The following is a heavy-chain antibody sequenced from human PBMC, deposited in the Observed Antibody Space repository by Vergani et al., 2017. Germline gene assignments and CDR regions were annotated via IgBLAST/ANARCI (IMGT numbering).Heavy chain of an antibody. CDR1: GFTFSSYS. CDR3: AIPPSERSPAVSDP. Sequence: EVQLVESGGGLVKPGGSLRLSCAASGFTFSSYSMNWVRQAPGKGLEWVSSISSSSSYIYYADSVKGRFTISRDNAKNSLYLQMNSLRAEDTAVYYCAIPPSERSPAVSDPWGQGTLITVSS. CDR2: ISSSSSYI. J-gene: IGHJ5*02. D-gene: IGHD1-1*01. V-gene: IGHV3-21*01.